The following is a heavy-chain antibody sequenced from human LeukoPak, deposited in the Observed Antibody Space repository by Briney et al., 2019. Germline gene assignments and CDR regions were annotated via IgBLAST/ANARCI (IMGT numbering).Heavy chain of an antibody. D-gene: IGHD3-10*01. V-gene: IGHV3-30*02. Sequence: GGSLRLSCAASGFTFSSYGMHWVRQAPGKGLEWVAFIRYEGSNKYYADSVKGRFTISRDNARNSLYLQMNSLRAEDTAVYYCARDTITMVRGVTLEYFQHWGQGTLVTVSS. CDR1: GFTFSSYG. CDR3: ARDTITMVRGVTLEYFQH. CDR2: IRYEGSNK. J-gene: IGHJ1*01.